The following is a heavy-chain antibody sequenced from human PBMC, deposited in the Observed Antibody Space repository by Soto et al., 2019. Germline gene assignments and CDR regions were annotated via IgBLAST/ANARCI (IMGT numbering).Heavy chain of an antibody. CDR2: ITGSGGST. D-gene: IGHD4-17*01. CDR3: AKDRYGDYGGIDY. J-gene: IGHJ4*02. V-gene: IGHV3-23*01. CDR1: GFTFSTYA. Sequence: GGSLRLSCAASGFTFSTYAMIWVRQAPGKGLEWVSVITGSGGSTYYADSVKGRFTISRDTSKNTLFLQMNSLRAEDTAVYCCAKDRYGDYGGIDYWGQGTMVTVSS.